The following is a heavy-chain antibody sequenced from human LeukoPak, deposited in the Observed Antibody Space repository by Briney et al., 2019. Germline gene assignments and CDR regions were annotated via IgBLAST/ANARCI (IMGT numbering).Heavy chain of an antibody. D-gene: IGHD2-15*01. V-gene: IGHV3-48*03. Sequence: TGGSLRLSCVASGFTFSSYEMNWVRQAPGMGLEWVSYISNGGYTTYYASSVKGRFTVSRDDAKNTLYLQMDSLRVEDTALYYSAREVVAVKWFDPWGQGTLVTVSS. CDR2: ISNGGYTT. CDR1: GFTFSSYE. CDR3: AREVVAVKWFDP. J-gene: IGHJ5*02.